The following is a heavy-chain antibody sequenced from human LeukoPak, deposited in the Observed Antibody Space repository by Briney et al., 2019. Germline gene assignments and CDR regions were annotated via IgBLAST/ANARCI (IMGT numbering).Heavy chain of an antibody. J-gene: IGHJ4*02. Sequence: SETLSLTCTVSGGFVSSGSYYWTWIRRPPGKGLEWFGHIYYSVSTDYDPSLKSRFTISADTSKNQFSLKMTSVTAADTAVYYCAREPGETDEGFEYWGQGTLVTVSS. CDR2: IYYSVST. V-gene: IGHV4-61*01. D-gene: IGHD1-14*01. CDR1: GGFVSSGSYY. CDR3: AREPGETDEGFEY.